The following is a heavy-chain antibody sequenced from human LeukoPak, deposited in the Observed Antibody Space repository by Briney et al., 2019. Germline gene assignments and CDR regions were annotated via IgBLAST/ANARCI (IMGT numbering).Heavy chain of an antibody. CDR2: ISGSGGST. J-gene: IGHJ4*02. Sequence: LAGGSLRLSCAASGFTFSSYAMSWVRQAPGKGLEWVSAISGSGGSTYYADSVKGRFTISRDNSKNTLYLQMNSLRAEDTAVYYCARTGEAASYTSYYDFWSGYYRIFDYWGQGTLVTVSS. V-gene: IGHV3-23*01. CDR1: GFTFSSYA. CDR3: ARTGEAASYTSYYDFWSGYYRIFDY. D-gene: IGHD3-3*01.